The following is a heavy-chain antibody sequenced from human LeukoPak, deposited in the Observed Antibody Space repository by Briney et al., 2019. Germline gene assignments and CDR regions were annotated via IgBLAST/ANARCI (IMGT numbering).Heavy chain of an antibody. CDR3: AAGLNYYDSSGYYHYYYYYMDV. Sequence: GTSVKVSCKASGFTFTSSAMQWVRQARGQRLEWIGWIVVGSGNTNYAQKFQERVTITRDMSTSTAYMELSSLRSEDTAVYYCAAGLNYYDSSGYYHYYYYYMDVWGKGTTVTVSS. J-gene: IGHJ6*03. D-gene: IGHD3-22*01. CDR2: IVVGSGNT. CDR1: GFTFTSSA. V-gene: IGHV1-58*02.